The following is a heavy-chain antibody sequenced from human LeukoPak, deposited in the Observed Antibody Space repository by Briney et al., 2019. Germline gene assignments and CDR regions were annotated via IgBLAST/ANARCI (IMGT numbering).Heavy chain of an antibody. CDR1: GGSISSYY. V-gene: IGHV4-59*01. J-gene: IGHJ5*02. Sequence: PSETLSLTCTVSGGSISSYYWNWIRQPPGKGLEWIGYIYYTGNTNYNPSLKSRVTISVDTSKNQFFLKLSSVTAADTAVYYCARDRLQLQSWGQGTLVTVSS. CDR2: IYYTGNT. D-gene: IGHD5-24*01. CDR3: ARDRLQLQS.